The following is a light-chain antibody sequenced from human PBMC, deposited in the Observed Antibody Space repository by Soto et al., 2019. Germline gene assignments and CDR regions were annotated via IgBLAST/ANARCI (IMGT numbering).Light chain of an antibody. V-gene: IGKV3-20*01. CDR1: QSVSSNY. J-gene: IGKJ2*01. Sequence: IVLTQSPGTLSLSPGEGATLSCRASQSVSSNYLAWYQQKPGQAPRLLIFGASNRASDIPDRSSGSGSGTDFTLTISRLEPEDFGVYYCQQYGNSPPYTFGQGTKVDIK. CDR3: QQYGNSPPYT. CDR2: GAS.